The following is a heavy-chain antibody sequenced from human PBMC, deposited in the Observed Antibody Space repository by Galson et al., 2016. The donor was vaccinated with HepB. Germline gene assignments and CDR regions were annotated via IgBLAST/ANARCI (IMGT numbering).Heavy chain of an antibody. J-gene: IGHJ4*02. D-gene: IGHD2-21*02. CDR3: ARDSCTGDCPYYLDD. V-gene: IGHV3-30-3*01. CDR2: ISYDGTQI. CDR1: GFAFSNYA. Sequence: SLRLSCAASGFAFSNYAMHWVRQAPGKGLEWVAVISYDGTQIYYADSVKGRFTLSRDNSKNTLYLQMNSLRAEDTGVYYCARDSCTGDCPYYLDDWGQGTQVTVSS.